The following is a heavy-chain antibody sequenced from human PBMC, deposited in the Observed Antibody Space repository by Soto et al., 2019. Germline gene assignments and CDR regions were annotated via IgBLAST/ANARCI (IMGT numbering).Heavy chain of an antibody. D-gene: IGHD3-22*01. Sequence: GGSLRLSCAASGFTFSSYEMNWVRQAPGKGLEWVSYISSSGSTIYYADSVKGRFTISRDNAKNSLYLQMNSLRAEDTAVYYCARDSTDYYYDSSGYPDYWGQGTLVTVYS. CDR1: GFTFSSYE. V-gene: IGHV3-48*03. CDR3: ARDSTDYYYDSSGYPDY. CDR2: ISSSGSTI. J-gene: IGHJ4*02.